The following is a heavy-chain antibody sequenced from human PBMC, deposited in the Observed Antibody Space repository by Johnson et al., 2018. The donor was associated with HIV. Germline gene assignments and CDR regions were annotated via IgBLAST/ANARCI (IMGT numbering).Heavy chain of an antibody. D-gene: IGHD6-13*01. V-gene: IGHV3-64*01. Sequence: VQLVESGGGVVQPGRSLRLSCAASGFIVRSNYMSWIRQAPGKGLEWVSYISSNGGSTYYANSVKGRFTISRDNSKNTLYLQMGSLRAEDMAVYYCARAIAAAGTVGVDAFDIWGQGTMVTVSS. CDR1: GFIVRSNY. J-gene: IGHJ3*02. CDR3: ARAIAAAGTVGVDAFDI. CDR2: ISSNGGST.